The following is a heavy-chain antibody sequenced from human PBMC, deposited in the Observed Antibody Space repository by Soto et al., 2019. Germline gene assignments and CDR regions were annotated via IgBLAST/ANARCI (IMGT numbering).Heavy chain of an antibody. CDR2: IIPIFTTT. V-gene: IGHV1-69*12. Sequence: QVHLVQSGAEVKKPGSSVKVSCKASGGTFSNHAINWVRQAPGQGLEWMGRIIPIFTTTNYAQKFQGRVTITADESTITAYMEVSSLKHDDTAVYYCAREVAADGTFREDVFDIWGQGTLVTVSS. J-gene: IGHJ3*02. CDR3: AREVAADGTFREDVFDI. D-gene: IGHD6-13*01. CDR1: GGTFSNHA.